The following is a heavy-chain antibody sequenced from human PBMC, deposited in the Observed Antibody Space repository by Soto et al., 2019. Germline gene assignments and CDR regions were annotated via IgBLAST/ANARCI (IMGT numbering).Heavy chain of an antibody. D-gene: IGHD2-2*01. J-gene: IGHJ6*02. CDR1: GGSISSYY. V-gene: IGHV4-59*01. CDR2: IYYSGST. CDR3: ARSPLAYCSSTSCYNYYYGMDV. Sequence: SETLSLTCTVSGGSISSYYWSWIRQPPGKGLEWIGYIYYSGSTNYNPSLKSRVTISVDTSKNQFSLKLSSVTAADTAVYYCARSPLAYCSSTSCYNYYYGMDVWGQGTTVTVSS.